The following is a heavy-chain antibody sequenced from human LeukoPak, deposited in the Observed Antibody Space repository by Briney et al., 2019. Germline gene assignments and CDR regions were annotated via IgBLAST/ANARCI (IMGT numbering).Heavy chain of an antibody. Sequence: SVKVSCKASGGTFSSYAISWVRQAPGQGLEWMGRIIPILGIANYAQEFQGRVTITADKSTSTAYMELSSLRSEDTAVYYCARRKYDYVWGSYRYYFDYWGQGTLVTVSS. D-gene: IGHD3-16*02. CDR3: ARRKYDYVWGSYRYYFDY. CDR2: IIPILGIA. V-gene: IGHV1-69*04. J-gene: IGHJ4*02. CDR1: GGTFSSYA.